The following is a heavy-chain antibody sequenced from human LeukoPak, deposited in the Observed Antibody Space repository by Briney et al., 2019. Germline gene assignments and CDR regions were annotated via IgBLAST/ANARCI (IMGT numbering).Heavy chain of an antibody. D-gene: IGHD3-22*01. J-gene: IGHJ3*01. CDR3: ARRDSSAYPEDDAFDV. Sequence: GESLKISCKGAGYSFTTSWIAWVRQMPGKGLEWMGIIYPGDSDTRYSPSLQGQVTISADKSINTAFLQRSSLKASDTAIYYCARRDSSAYPEDDAFDVWGQGTMVTVSS. CDR1: GYSFTTSW. V-gene: IGHV5-51*01. CDR2: IYPGDSDT.